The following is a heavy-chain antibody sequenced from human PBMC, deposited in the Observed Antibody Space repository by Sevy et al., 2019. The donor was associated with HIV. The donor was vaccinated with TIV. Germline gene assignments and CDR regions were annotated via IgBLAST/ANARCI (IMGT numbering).Heavy chain of an antibody. CDR2: ISYDGSNK. CDR3: ARDRIAVAGAYSSYYYDMDV. D-gene: IGHD6-19*01. CDR1: GFTFSSYA. V-gene: IGHV3-30-3*01. J-gene: IGHJ6*02. Sequence: GGSLRLSCAASGFTFSSYAMHWVRQAPGKGLEWVAVISYDGSNKYYADSVKGRFTISRDNSKNTLYLQMNSLRDEDTAVYYCARDRIAVAGAYSSYYYDMDVWGQGTTVTVSS.